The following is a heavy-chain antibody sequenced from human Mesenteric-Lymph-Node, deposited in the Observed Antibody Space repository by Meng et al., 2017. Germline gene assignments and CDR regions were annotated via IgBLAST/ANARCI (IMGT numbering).Heavy chain of an antibody. J-gene: IGHJ6*02. D-gene: IGHD2-15*01. CDR1: GYTFNNYA. V-gene: IGHV1-3*01. CDR3: ARQETPTTICYSCYYGMDV. Sequence: ASVKVSCKASGYTFNNYAIHWVRQAPGQRLEWMGWINAGNGNTKYSKKFQGRVTITRDTSASTAYMKLSSLRSEDTAVYYCARQETPTTICYSCYYGMDVWGQGTTVTVSS. CDR2: INAGNGNT.